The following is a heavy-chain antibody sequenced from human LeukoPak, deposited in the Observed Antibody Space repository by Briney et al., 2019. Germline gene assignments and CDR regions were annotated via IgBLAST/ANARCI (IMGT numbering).Heavy chain of an antibody. J-gene: IGHJ4*02. CDR3: ARVQIYGDYCFDY. CDR2: IYYSGST. D-gene: IGHD4-17*01. Sequence: SETLSLTCTVSGGSISSGGYYWSWIRQHPGKGLEWIGYIYYSGSTYYNPSLKSRVTISVDTSKNQFSLKLSSVTAADTAVYYCARVQIYGDYCFDYWGQGTLVTVSS. V-gene: IGHV4-31*03. CDR1: GGSISSGGYY.